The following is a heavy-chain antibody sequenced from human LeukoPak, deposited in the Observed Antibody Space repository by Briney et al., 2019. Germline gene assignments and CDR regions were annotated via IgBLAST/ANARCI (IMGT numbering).Heavy chain of an antibody. Sequence: GGSLRLSCAASGFTFSSYEMNWVRQAPGKGLEWVSYISSSGSTIYYADSVKGRFTISRDNAKNSLYLQMNSLRAEDTAVYYYARADRSTYYYDSSGSNDAFDIWGQGTMVTVSS. CDR1: GFTFSSYE. V-gene: IGHV3-48*03. D-gene: IGHD3-22*01. CDR3: ARADRSTYYYDSSGSNDAFDI. J-gene: IGHJ3*02. CDR2: ISSSGSTI.